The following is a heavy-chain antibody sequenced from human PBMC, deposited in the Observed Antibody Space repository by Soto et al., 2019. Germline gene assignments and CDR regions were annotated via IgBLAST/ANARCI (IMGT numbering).Heavy chain of an antibody. D-gene: IGHD5-18*01. CDR3: ARVPRGSSYGFFDY. CDR1: GDSISSSNW. CDR2: IHHSGTT. V-gene: IGHV4-4*02. J-gene: IGHJ4*02. Sequence: QVQLQESGPGLVKPSGTLSLTCAVSGDSISSSNWWSWVRQPPGKGLEWIGEIHHSGTTIYNPSLKSRITISVDKSTNQFSLKLSSVTAADTAVYFCARVPRGSSYGFFDYWGQGSLVTVSS.